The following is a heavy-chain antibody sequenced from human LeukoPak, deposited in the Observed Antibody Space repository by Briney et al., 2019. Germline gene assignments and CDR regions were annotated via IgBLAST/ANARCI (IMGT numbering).Heavy chain of an antibody. J-gene: IGHJ3*01. D-gene: IGHD3-22*01. CDR3: ARVVYDSSGYYDAYDL. CDR2: ISSSGSTI. Sequence: TGGSLRLSCAASGFTFSSYEMNWVRQAPGKGLEWVSYISSSGSTIYYADSVKGRFTISRDNSKNTLYLQMNSLRAEDTALFYCARVVYDSSGYYDAYDLWGQGTMVTVSS. CDR1: GFTFSSYE. V-gene: IGHV3-48*03.